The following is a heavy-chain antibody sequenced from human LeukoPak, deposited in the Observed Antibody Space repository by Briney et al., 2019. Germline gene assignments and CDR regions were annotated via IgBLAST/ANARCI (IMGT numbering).Heavy chain of an antibody. CDR3: VKKEAPYKTFDY. CDR1: GFTFSNYA. D-gene: IGHD1-1*01. CDR2: ISGSGGST. V-gene: IGHV3-23*01. Sequence: PGGSLRLSCAASGFTFSNYAMHWVRQSPGRGLECVSTISGSGGSTYHADSVKGRFTISRDNSKNAVFLQMNSLRVEDTAIYYCVKKEAPYKTFDYWGQGALVTVSS. J-gene: IGHJ4*02.